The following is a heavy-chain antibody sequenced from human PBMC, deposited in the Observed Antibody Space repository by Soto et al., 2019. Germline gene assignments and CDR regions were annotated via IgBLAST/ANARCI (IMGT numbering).Heavy chain of an antibody. Sequence: PGGSLRLSCAASGFTFSSYGMHWVRQAPGKGLEWVAVISYDGSNKYYADSVKGRFTISRDNSKNTLYLQMNSLRAEDTAVYYCARESDIVVVPAARGHYYYGMDVWGQGTTVTVSS. V-gene: IGHV3-30*03. CDR3: ARESDIVVVPAARGHYYYGMDV. CDR1: GFTFSSYG. CDR2: ISYDGSNK. J-gene: IGHJ6*02. D-gene: IGHD2-2*01.